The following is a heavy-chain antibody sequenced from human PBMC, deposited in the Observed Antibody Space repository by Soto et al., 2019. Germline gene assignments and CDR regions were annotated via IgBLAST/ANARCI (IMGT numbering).Heavy chain of an antibody. CDR3: ARYRPRGYSYGANYYYGMDV. J-gene: IGHJ6*02. CDR1: GFTFSSYS. D-gene: IGHD5-18*01. CDR2: ISSSSSYI. V-gene: IGHV3-21*01. Sequence: GGSVRLSCAASGFTFSSYSMNWVRQAPGKGLEWVSSISSSSSYIYYADSVKGRFTISRDNAKNSLYLQMNSLRAEDTAVYYCARYRPRGYSYGANYYYGMDVWGQGTTVTVSS.